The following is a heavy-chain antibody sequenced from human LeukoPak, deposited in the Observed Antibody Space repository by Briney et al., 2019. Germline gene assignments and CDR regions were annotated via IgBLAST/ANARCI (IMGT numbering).Heavy chain of an antibody. V-gene: IGHV3-23*01. CDR1: GFTFSSYG. D-gene: IGHD3-22*01. CDR3: ANRYYYDSSGYLPGDY. Sequence: GGSLRLSCAASGFTFSSYGMSWVRQAPGKGLEWVSAISGSGGSTYYADSVKGRFTISRDNSKNTLYLQMNSLRAEDTAVYYCANRYYYDSSGYLPGDYRGQGTLVTVSS. CDR2: ISGSGGST. J-gene: IGHJ4*02.